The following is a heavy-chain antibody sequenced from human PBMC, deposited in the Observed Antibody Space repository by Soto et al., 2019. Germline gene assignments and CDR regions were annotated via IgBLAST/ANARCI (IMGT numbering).Heavy chain of an antibody. J-gene: IGHJ4*02. CDR2: IYHSGST. V-gene: IGHV4-30-2*01. CDR1: GGSISSGGYS. D-gene: IGHD4-17*01. CDR3: ASALTTATTGYFDY. Sequence: QLQLQESGSGLVKPSQTLSLTCAVSGGSISSGGYSWSWIRQPPGKGLEWIGYIYHSGSTYYNPSLKSRVTISVDRSKNQFPLKLSSVTAADTAVYYCASALTTATTGYFDYWGQGTLVTVSS.